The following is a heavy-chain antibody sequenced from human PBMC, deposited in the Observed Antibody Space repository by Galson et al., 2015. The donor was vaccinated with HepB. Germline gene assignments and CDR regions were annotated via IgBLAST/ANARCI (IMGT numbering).Heavy chain of an antibody. Sequence: SLRLSCAASGFTFSRYSMNWVRQAPGKGLEWVSSISSSSSYIYYADSVKGRFTISRDNAKNSLYLQMNSLRAEDTAVYYCARGESSGWYPPWWFDPWGQGTLVTVSS. V-gene: IGHV3-21*01. D-gene: IGHD6-19*01. CDR3: ARGESSGWYPPWWFDP. CDR2: ISSSSSYI. J-gene: IGHJ5*02. CDR1: GFTFSRYS.